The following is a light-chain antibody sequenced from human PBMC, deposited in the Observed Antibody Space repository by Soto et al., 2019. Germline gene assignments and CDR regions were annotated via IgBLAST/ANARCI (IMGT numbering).Light chain of an antibody. CDR3: MIWHSTAWV. CDR2: YKSDSDR. Sequence: QPVLTQPSSLSASPGASATLTCTLRSGIDVGSSLIFWYRQRPGSPPQYLLRYKSDSDRQQGAGVPSRFSGSKDASANAGILLISGLQSEDEADYYCMIWHSTAWVFGGGTKLTVL. J-gene: IGLJ3*02. CDR1: SGIDVGSSL. V-gene: IGLV5-45*03.